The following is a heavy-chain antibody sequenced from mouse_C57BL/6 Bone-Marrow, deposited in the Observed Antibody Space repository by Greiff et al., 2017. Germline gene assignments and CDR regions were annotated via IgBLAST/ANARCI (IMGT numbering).Heavy chain of an antibody. CDR1: GYTFTNYW. Sequence: QVQLQEPGAELVRPGTSVKLSCKASGYTFTNYWIGWVKQRPGQGLEWIGDIDPGGGYTNYNEKFKGKATLTVDKSSSTAYMQLSSLTSEDSAIYYCAKYSWTVDFDYWGQGTTLTVSS. D-gene: IGHD3-1*01. J-gene: IGHJ2*01. V-gene: IGHV1-63*01. CDR2: IDPGGGYT. CDR3: AKYSWTVDFDY.